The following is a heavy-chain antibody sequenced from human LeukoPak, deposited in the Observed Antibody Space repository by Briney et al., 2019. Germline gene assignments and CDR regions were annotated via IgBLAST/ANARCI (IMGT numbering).Heavy chain of an antibody. CDR2: INPNSGGT. CDR3: AMINGYSGYDY. J-gene: IGHJ4*02. V-gene: IGHV1-2*02. Sequence: ASMKLSCKASGNTFTGYYIHCGRQAPGQRLEWMGWINPNSGGTNYAQKFQGRVTMTRDASISTAYMELSRLRSDDTAVYYCAMINGYSGYDYWGQGTLVTVSS. D-gene: IGHD5-12*01. CDR1: GNTFTGYY.